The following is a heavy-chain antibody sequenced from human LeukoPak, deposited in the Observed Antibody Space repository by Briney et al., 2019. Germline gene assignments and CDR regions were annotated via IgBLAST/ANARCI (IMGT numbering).Heavy chain of an antibody. J-gene: IGHJ4*02. CDR1: GGSISTDNYY. D-gene: IGHD6-13*01. CDR3: ASSPWASSIGAVDY. CDR2: YDRRGRT. Sequence: SETLSLTCTVSGGSISTDNYYWGWIRQPPGKGLEWIGSYDRRGRTYYSPSLKSRVSISVDTSRDQFSLYLRSVTAADTAVYYCASSPWASSIGAVDYWGQGTLVTVSS. V-gene: IGHV4-39*01.